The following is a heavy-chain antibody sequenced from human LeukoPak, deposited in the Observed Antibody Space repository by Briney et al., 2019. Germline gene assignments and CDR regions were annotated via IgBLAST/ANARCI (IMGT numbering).Heavy chain of an antibody. CDR3: ARRAYSSGFYFFDY. CDR2: TYYSGST. J-gene: IGHJ4*02. D-gene: IGHD6-19*01. CDR1: GGSISSYY. Sequence: PSETLSLTCTVSGGSISSYYWSWIRQPPGEGLEWIGYTYYSGSTNYNPSLKSRVTISVDTSKNQFSLKLSSVTAADTAVYYCARRAYSSGFYFFDYWGQGTLVTVSS. V-gene: IGHV4-59*08.